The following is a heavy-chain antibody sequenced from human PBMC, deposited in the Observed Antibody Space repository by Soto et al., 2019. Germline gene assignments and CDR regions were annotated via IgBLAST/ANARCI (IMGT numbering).Heavy chain of an antibody. CDR1: GGSISSYY. J-gene: IGHJ4*02. Sequence: PSETLSLTCTVSGGSISSYYWSWIRQPPGKGLEWIGYIYYSGSTNYNPSLKSRVTISVDTSKNQFSLKLSSVTAADTAVYYCARGSTGYYDSSGYSLDYWGQGTLVTVSS. CDR2: IYYSGST. D-gene: IGHD3-22*01. CDR3: ARGSTGYYDSSGYSLDY. V-gene: IGHV4-59*01.